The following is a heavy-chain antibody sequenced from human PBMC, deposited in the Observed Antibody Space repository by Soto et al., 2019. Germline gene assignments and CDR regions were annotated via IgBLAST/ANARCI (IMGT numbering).Heavy chain of an antibody. CDR3: APTPFFGDKLDY. D-gene: IGHD2-21*01. Sequence: QITLKESGPTMVKPTQTLTLTCSFSGFSLSTGGVGVAWIRQPPGKALEWLAVIYWDDDKRYNPSLKSRLTITKDTSRNQVVLTMTNMDPVDTATYFCAPTPFFGDKLDYWGQGTLVTVSS. CDR2: IYWDDDK. CDR1: GFSLSTGGVG. J-gene: IGHJ4*02. V-gene: IGHV2-5*02.